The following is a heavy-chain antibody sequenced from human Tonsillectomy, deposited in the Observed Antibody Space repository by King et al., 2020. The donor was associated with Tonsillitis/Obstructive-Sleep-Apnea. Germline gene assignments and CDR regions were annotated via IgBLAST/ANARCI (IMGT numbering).Heavy chain of an antibody. CDR3: ARDSQYYDFWSGYYNGNYYYYYYMDV. D-gene: IGHD3-3*01. CDR1: GGTFSSYA. CDR2: IIPIFGTA. J-gene: IGHJ6*03. Sequence: VQLVQSGAEVKKPGSSVKDSCKASGGTFSSYAISWVRQAPGQGLEWMGGIIPIFGTANYAQKFQGRVTITADESTSTAYMELSSLRSEDTAVYYCARDSQYYDFWSGYYNGNYYYYYYMDVWGKGTTVTVSS. V-gene: IGHV1-69*12.